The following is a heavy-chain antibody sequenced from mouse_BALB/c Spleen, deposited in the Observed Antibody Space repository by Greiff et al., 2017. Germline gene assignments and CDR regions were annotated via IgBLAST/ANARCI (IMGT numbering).Heavy chain of an antibody. CDR2: INSNGGST. CDR1: GFTFSSYG. CDR3: ARDGIYAMDY. J-gene: IGHJ4*01. Sequence: DVMLVESGGGLVQPGGSLKLSCAASGFTFSSYGMSWVRQTPDKRLELVATINSNGGSTYYPDSVKGRFTISRDNAKNTLYLQMSSLKSEDTAMYYCARDGIYAMDYWGQGTSVTVSS. V-gene: IGHV5-6-3*01.